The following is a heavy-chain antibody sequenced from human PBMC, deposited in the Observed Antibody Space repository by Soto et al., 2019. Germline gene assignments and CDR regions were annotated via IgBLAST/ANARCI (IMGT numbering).Heavy chain of an antibody. V-gene: IGHV4-34*01. CDR1: GGSFSGYY. D-gene: IGHD6-13*01. CDR3: ARGLKAPLAAAGRSTWWPNYYYYGMDV. CDR2: INHSGST. Sequence: SETLSLTCAVYGGSFSGYYWSWIRQPPGKGLEWIGEINHSGSTNYNPSLKGRVTISVDTSKNQFSLKLSSVTAADTAVYYCARGLKAPLAAAGRSTWWPNYYYYGMDVWGQGTTVTVSS. J-gene: IGHJ6*02.